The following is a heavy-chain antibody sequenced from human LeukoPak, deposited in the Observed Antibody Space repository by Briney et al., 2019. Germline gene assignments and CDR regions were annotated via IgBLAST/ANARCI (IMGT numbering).Heavy chain of an antibody. CDR3: ARGRRGIAVAT. CDR1: GGSISSGGYS. Sequence: TLSLTCAVSGGSISSGGYSWSWVRQPPGKGLEWIGYIYHSGSTYYNPSLKSRVTISVDRSKNQLSLKLSSVTAADTAVYYCARGRRGIAVATWGQGTLVTVSS. J-gene: IGHJ4*02. D-gene: IGHD6-19*01. V-gene: IGHV4-30-2*01. CDR2: IYHSGST.